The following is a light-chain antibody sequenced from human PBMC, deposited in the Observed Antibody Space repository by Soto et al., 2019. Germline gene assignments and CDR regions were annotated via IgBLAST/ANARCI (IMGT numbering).Light chain of an antibody. CDR3: QQYSSHSRA. CDR2: KAS. CDR1: QSISTY. V-gene: IGKV1-5*03. J-gene: IGKJ1*01. Sequence: DIQMTQSPSTLSASVGDRVTITCRASQSISTYLAWYQQKPGKAPKLLIYKASTLQSGVPSRFSGSGSGTEFTLTISSLQPDDFATYYCQQYSSHSRAFGQGTRWKSN.